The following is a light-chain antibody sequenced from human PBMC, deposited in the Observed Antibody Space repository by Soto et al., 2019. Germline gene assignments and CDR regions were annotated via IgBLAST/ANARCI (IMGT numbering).Light chain of an antibody. Sequence: QSVLTQPPSVSGAPGQRVTLSCTGSSSNIGAGYDVHWYQQLPGTAPKLLIYGNSNRPSGVPDRFSGSKSGTSASLAITGLQAEDEADYYCQSYDISLSWVFGGGTKVTVL. CDR2: GNS. V-gene: IGLV1-40*01. CDR1: SSNIGAGYD. CDR3: QSYDISLSWV. J-gene: IGLJ3*02.